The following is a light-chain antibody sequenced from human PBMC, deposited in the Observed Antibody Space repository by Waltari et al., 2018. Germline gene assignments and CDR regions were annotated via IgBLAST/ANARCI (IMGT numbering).Light chain of an antibody. CDR3: QHYVRLPAT. CDR2: HAS. J-gene: IGKJ1*01. CDR1: QSISKS. V-gene: IGKV3-20*01. Sequence: SLFPQATGAPSSSLRVIVILSCKASQSISKSLAWYQQKPGQAPRLLIYHASSRATGIPDRFSGSGSGTDFSLTISRLEPEDFAVYFCQHYVRLPATFGQGTNVEIK.